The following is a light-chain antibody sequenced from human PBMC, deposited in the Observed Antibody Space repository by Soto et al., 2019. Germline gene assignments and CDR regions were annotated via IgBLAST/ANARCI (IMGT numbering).Light chain of an antibody. CDR1: SNDVGGYDY. J-gene: IGLJ2*01. V-gene: IGLV2-11*01. Sequence: QSVLTQPRSVSGSPGQSVTISCTGTSNDVGGYDYVSWYQQYPGKAPTYILYDVTKRPSGVPDRFSGSKSGNTASLTISGLQADDEADYYCGSYAGNYTFFGG. CDR2: DVT. CDR3: GSYAGNYTF.